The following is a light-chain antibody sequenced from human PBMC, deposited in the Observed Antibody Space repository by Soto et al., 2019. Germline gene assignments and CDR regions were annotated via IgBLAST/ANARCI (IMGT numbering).Light chain of an antibody. V-gene: IGKV3-20*01. J-gene: IGKJ5*01. CDR1: QNVNNR. CDR3: QHYVSPPIT. CDR2: GAS. Sequence: EILLTQSPGSLSVFPGEIASLSCRASQNVNNRLAWYQQKPGQAPRLLVYGASSRATGISDRFSGSGSGTDFTLTISRLEPEDFAVYYCQHYVSPPITCGQGTRREIK.